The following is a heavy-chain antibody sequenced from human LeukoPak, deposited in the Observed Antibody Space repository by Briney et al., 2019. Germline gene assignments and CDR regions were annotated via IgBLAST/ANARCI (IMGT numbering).Heavy chain of an antibody. CDR1: GGSISSYY. D-gene: IGHD2-2*01. CDR2: VYYSGST. Sequence: SETLSLTCTVSGGSISSYYWTWIRQPPGKGLEWIGYVYYSGSTNYNPSLKTRLHLSVDTSKNRFSLKLSSVTAADTAVYYCASSPRLTTSWFLFNSWGHGTLVTVSS. V-gene: IGHV4-59*08. CDR3: ASSPRLTTSWFLFNS. J-gene: IGHJ5*01.